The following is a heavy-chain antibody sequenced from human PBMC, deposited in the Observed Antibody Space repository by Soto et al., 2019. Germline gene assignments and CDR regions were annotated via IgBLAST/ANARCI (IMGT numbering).Heavy chain of an antibody. V-gene: IGHV3-33*01. CDR1: GFTFSSYG. J-gene: IGHJ6*02. Sequence: PGGSLRLSFAASGFTFSSYGMHGVRQAPGKGLEWVAVIWYDGSNKYYADSVKGRFTISRDNSKNTLYLQMNSLRAEDTAVYYCARDFGLNDFWSGSLKPRYYYYGMDVWGQGTTVTVSS. CDR2: IWYDGSNK. D-gene: IGHD3-3*01. CDR3: ARDFGLNDFWSGSLKPRYYYYGMDV.